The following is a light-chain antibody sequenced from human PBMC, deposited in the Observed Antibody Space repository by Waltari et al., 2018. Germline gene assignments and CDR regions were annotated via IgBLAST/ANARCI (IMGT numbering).Light chain of an antibody. Sequence: TQSPGTPSLSPGERATLSCRASQSVSSSYLAWYQQKPGQAPRLLIYGASSRATGIPDRFSGSGSGTDFTLTISRLEPEDFAVYYCQQYSSSPYTFGQGTKLEIK. J-gene: IGKJ2*01. CDR3: QQYSSSPYT. CDR1: QSVSSSY. V-gene: IGKV3-20*01. CDR2: GAS.